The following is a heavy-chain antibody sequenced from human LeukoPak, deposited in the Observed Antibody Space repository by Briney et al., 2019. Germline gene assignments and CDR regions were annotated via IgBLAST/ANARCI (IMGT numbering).Heavy chain of an antibody. CDR3: AKDYAVGSIDY. D-gene: IGHD3-16*01. J-gene: IGHJ4*02. CDR1: GFTFSSYA. Sequence: GGSLRLSCAASGFTFSSYAMSWVRQAPGKGLEWVSAISGSGGSTYYADSVKGRFTISRDNSKNTVSLQMESLRAEDTALYYCAKDYAVGSIDYWGQGTLVTVSS. CDR2: ISGSGGST. V-gene: IGHV3-23*01.